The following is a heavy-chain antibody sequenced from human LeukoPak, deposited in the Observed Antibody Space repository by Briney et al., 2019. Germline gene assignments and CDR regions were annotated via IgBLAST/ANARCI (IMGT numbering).Heavy chain of an antibody. D-gene: IGHD1-26*01. J-gene: IGHJ4*02. CDR2: ISSNGGST. Sequence: GGSLRLSCAASGFTFSSYAMHWVRQAPGKGLEYVSAISSNGGSTYYANSVKGRFTISRDNSKNTLYLQMGSLRAEDMAVYYCARGAPTWEPDPHFDYWGQGTLVTVSS. CDR1: GFTFSSYA. V-gene: IGHV3-64*01. CDR3: ARGAPTWEPDPHFDY.